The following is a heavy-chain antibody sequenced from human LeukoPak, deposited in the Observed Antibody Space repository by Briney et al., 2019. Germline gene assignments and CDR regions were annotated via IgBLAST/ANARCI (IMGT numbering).Heavy chain of an antibody. CDR2: IYTSGST. CDR3: ARDTWEPQTLYYYYMDV. V-gene: IGHV4-61*02. D-gene: IGHD1-26*01. CDR1: GGSISSGGYY. Sequence: PSQTLSLTCTVSGGSISSGGYYWSWIRQPAGKGLEWIGRIYTSGSTNYNPSLKSRVTMSVDTSKNQFSLKLSSVTAADTAVYYCARDTWEPQTLYYYYMDVWGKGTTVTVSS. J-gene: IGHJ6*03.